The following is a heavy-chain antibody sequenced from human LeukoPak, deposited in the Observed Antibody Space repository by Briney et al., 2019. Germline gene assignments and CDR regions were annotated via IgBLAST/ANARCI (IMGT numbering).Heavy chain of an antibody. D-gene: IGHD1/OR15-1a*01. J-gene: IGHJ6*03. CDR1: GFSFSNAW. V-gene: IGHV3-15*01. CDR2: IKSNTDGGKT. CDR3: TDLRPNTYFYYYMVV. Sequence: VGSLRLSRAASGFSFSNAWMSWVRQAPGKGLEWVCRIKSNTDGGKTDYDASVKGRFTISRDDSKNTLFLQMDSRKTEDAGVYYCTDLRPNTYFYYYMVVSGKGTTVTVSS.